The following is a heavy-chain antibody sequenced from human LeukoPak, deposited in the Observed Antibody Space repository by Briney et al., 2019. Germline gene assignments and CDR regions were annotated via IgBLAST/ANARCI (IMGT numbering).Heavy chain of an antibody. CDR1: GYTFTGYY. Sequence: ASVKVSCKASGYTFTGYYIHWVRQAPGQGLEWMGWINPNSGGTSYAQKFQGRVTMTRDTSISTAYMELSRLRSDDTAVYYCARGYALYSGRYIDFDYWGQGTLVTVSS. CDR3: ARGYALYSGRYIDFDY. V-gene: IGHV1-2*02. CDR2: INPNSGGT. J-gene: IGHJ4*02. D-gene: IGHD1-26*01.